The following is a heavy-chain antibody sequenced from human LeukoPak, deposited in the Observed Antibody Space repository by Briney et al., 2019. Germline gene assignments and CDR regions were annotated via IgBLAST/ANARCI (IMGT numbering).Heavy chain of an antibody. CDR3: ARDVDTSSHSSQLDP. CDR1: GFTFSTFG. J-gene: IGHJ5*02. CDR2: IQSDGSKQ. V-gene: IGHV3-33*01. D-gene: IGHD5-18*01. Sequence: GGSLRLSCATAGFTFSTFGIHWVRQTPGKGLEWAAAIQSDGSKQYYGDSVKGRFTISRDSSKNTVYLQMNSLRDEDTAVYYCARDVDTSSHSSQLDPWGQGTLVTVSS.